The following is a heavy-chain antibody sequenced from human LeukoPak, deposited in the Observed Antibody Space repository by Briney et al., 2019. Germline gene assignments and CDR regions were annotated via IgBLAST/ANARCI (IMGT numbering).Heavy chain of an antibody. CDR1: GGSIRSFY. CDR3: ARVAGGYSYGYPDY. CDR2: IYYSGST. J-gene: IGHJ4*02. Sequence: SETLSLTCTVSGGSIRSFYWSWIRQPPGKGLEWIGYIYYSGSTNYNPSLKSRVTISVDTSKNQFSLKLSSVTAADTAVYYCARVAGGYSYGYPDYWGQGTLVTVSS. V-gene: IGHV4-59*12. D-gene: IGHD5-18*01.